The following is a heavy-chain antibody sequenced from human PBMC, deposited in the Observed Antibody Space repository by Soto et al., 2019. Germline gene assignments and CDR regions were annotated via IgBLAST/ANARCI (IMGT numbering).Heavy chain of an antibody. CDR1: VGSISSSNW. Sequence: SETLSLTCAFSVGSISSSNWGSWVRQPPVKGLEWIGEIYHSGSTNYNPSLKSRVTISVDKSKNQFSLKLSSVTAADTAVYYCARKTIAVAHRGDYHYGMDVWGQGTTVTVSS. CDR3: ARKTIAVAHRGDYHYGMDV. J-gene: IGHJ6*02. CDR2: IYHSGST. V-gene: IGHV4-4*02. D-gene: IGHD6-19*01.